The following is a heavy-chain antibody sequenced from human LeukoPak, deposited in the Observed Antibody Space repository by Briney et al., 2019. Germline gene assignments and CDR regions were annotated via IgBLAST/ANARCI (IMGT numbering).Heavy chain of an antibody. Sequence: NPSETLSLTCTVSGGSISSSSYYWGWIRQPPGKGLEWIGSIYYSGSTYYNPSLKSRVTISVDTSKNQFSLKLSSVAAADTAVYYCAREIETRFLEWLLPRAEYYMDVWGKGTTVTVSS. V-gene: IGHV4-39*07. CDR3: AREIETRFLEWLLPRAEYYMDV. CDR2: IYYSGST. J-gene: IGHJ6*03. D-gene: IGHD3-3*01. CDR1: GGSISSSSYY.